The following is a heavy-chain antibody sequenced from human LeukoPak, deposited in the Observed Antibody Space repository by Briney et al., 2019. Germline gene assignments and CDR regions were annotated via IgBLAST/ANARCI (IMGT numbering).Heavy chain of an antibody. Sequence: SETLSLTCTVSGGSISSYYWSWIRQPPGKGLEWIGYIYYSGSTNYNPSLKSRVTISVDTSKNQFSLKLSSVTAADTAVYCCARSDGYNFLDYWGQGTLVTVSS. CDR3: ARSDGYNFLDY. V-gene: IGHV4-59*01. CDR1: GGSISSYY. CDR2: IYYSGST. D-gene: IGHD5-24*01. J-gene: IGHJ4*02.